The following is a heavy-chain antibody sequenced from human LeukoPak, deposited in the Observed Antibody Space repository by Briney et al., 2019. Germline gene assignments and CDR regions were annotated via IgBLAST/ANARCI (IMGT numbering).Heavy chain of an antibody. D-gene: IGHD2-2*01. CDR3: AVGGDIVVVPAAGPFDY. J-gene: IGHJ4*02. CDR2: MIPIFGTA. Sequence: SVKVSCKASGGTFSSYAISWVRQAPGQGLEWMGGMIPIFGTANYAQKFQGRVTITTDESTSTAYMGLSSLRSEDTAVYYCAVGGDIVVVPAAGPFDYWGQGTLVTVSS. V-gene: IGHV1-69*05. CDR1: GGTFSSYA.